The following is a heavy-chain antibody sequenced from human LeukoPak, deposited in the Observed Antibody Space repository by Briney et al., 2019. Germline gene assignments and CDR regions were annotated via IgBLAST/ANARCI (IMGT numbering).Heavy chain of an antibody. Sequence: SETLSLTCTVSGYSISSGYYWGWIRQPPGKGLEWIGNIHQSGSTYYNPSVKSRVSISMDTSKNQFSLKLSSVTAADTAVYYCASGIVGATGNFDYWGQGTLVTVSS. CDR3: ASGIVGATGNFDY. D-gene: IGHD1-26*01. V-gene: IGHV4-38-2*02. CDR2: IHQSGST. CDR1: GYSISSGYY. J-gene: IGHJ4*02.